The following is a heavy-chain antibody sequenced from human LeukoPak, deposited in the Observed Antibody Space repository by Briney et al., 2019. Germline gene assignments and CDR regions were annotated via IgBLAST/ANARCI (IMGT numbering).Heavy chain of an antibody. Sequence: GGSLRLSCAASGFTFSSYWMSWVRQAPGKGLEWVANIKKDGSEKYYVDSVKGRFTISRDNAKTSLYLQMNSLRAEDTAVYYCAREGRGYSGYDRSGYYFDYWGQGTLVTVSS. CDR3: AREGRGYSGYDRSGYYFDY. D-gene: IGHD5-12*01. J-gene: IGHJ4*02. CDR1: GFTFSSYW. CDR2: IKKDGSEK. V-gene: IGHV3-7*01.